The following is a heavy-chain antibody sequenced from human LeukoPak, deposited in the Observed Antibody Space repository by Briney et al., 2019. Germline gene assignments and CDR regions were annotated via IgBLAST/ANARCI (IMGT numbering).Heavy chain of an antibody. CDR2: IISSSSTI. CDR1: GFTFGSYE. J-gene: IGHJ4*02. V-gene: IGHV3-48*02. Sequence: GGSLRLSCAAAGFTFGSYERNWVRQAPGKGLEWVSYIISSSSTIYYADSVKGRFTISRDNAKNSLYLQMNSLRDEDTAVYYCARDPTLPFLTYDYGGNSGVYFDYWGQGTLVTVSS. CDR3: ARDPTLPFLTYDYGGNSGVYFDY. D-gene: IGHD4-23*01.